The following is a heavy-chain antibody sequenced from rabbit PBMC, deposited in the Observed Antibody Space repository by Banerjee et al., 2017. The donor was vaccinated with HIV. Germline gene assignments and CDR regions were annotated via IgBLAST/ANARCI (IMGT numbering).Heavy chain of an antibody. D-gene: IGHD8-1*01. Sequence: QEQLEESGGGLVKPEGSLTLTCKASGFDLSSYYYICWVRQAPEKGLELIACIYTSSGNTVYASWAKGRFTISRTSSTTVALQMTSLTAADTATYFCARAPYADSSAAYKLWGQGTLVTVS. J-gene: IGHJ3*01. CDR2: IYTSSGNT. V-gene: IGHV1S45*01. CDR1: GFDLSSYYY. CDR3: ARAPYADSSAAYKL.